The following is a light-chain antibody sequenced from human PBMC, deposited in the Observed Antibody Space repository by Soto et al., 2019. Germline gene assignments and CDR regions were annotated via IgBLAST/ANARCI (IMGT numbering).Light chain of an antibody. J-gene: IGKJ1*01. CDR2: EVS. CDR3: MQSVQVPWT. V-gene: IGKV2D-29*01. Sequence: DIVMTQTPLSLSVTPGQPASISCKSGQSLLHINGETSLYWYLQKPGQPPQLLIYEVSNRLSGVPDRFSGSGSGTEFTLKISRVEAEDVGIYYCMQSVQVPWTFGQGTKVQIK. CDR1: QSLLHINGETS.